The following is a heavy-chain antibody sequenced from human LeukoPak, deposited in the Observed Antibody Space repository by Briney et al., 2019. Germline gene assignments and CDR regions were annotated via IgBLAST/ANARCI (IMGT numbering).Heavy chain of an antibody. J-gene: IGHJ4*02. Sequence: GESLKISCKGSAYSFTSYWIGWVRQMPGKGLEGMGVIYPCDSDTRYSPSFQGQVTISADTSISTAYLQWSRLQASDTAMYYCARILRYFDWPTPYYFDYWGQGTLVTVSS. D-gene: IGHD3-9*01. CDR1: AYSFTSYW. V-gene: IGHV5-51*01. CDR2: IYPCDSDT. CDR3: ARILRYFDWPTPYYFDY.